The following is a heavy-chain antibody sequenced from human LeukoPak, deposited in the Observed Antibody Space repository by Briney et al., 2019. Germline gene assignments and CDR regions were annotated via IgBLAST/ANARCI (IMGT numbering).Heavy chain of an antibody. CDR3: ARRDISSGWSFDY. CDR2: IHTSGST. V-gene: IGHV4-4*07. CDR1: GGSISNHH. D-gene: IGHD6-19*01. J-gene: IGHJ4*02. Sequence: ASETLSLTCTVSGGSISNHHWSWIRQPAGEGVEWIGQIHTSGSTNYNPPLRSRVTMSIDTPENQLSLTIRSVTAADTAVYYCARRDISSGWSFDYWGQGTLVTVSS.